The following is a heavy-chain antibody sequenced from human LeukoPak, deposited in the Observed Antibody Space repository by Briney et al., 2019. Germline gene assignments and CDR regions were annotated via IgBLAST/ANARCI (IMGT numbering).Heavy chain of an antibody. CDR3: ARRTYSSGWYYFDY. CDR1: GFIFSRYW. V-gene: IGHV3-7*01. D-gene: IGHD6-19*01. Sequence: GGSLRLSCAASGFIFSRYWMSWVRQAPGKGLGWVANIKEDGSEKYYVDSVKGRFTISRDNAKNSLYVQMNSLRAEDTAVYYCARRTYSSGWYYFDYWGQGTLVTVSS. CDR2: IKEDGSEK. J-gene: IGHJ4*02.